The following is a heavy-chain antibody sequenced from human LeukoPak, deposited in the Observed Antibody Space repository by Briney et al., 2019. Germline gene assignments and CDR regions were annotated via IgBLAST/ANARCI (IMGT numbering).Heavy chain of an antibody. Sequence: GGSLRLSCAASGFTFSSYSMNWVRQAPGKGLEWVSSISSSSSYIYYADSVKGRFTISRDSAKNSLYLQMNSLRAEDTAVYYCASDLYCGGDCYENFDYWGQGTLVTVSS. CDR1: GFTFSSYS. D-gene: IGHD2-21*02. CDR3: ASDLYCGGDCYENFDY. J-gene: IGHJ4*02. V-gene: IGHV3-21*01. CDR2: ISSSSSYI.